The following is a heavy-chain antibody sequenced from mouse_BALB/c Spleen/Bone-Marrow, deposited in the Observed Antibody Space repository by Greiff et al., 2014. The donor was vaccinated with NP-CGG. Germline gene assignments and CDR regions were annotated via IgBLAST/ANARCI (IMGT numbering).Heavy chain of an antibody. D-gene: IGHD2-4*01. J-gene: IGHJ4*01. CDR2: ISSGSSTI. CDR3: TRKGALITHYYAMDY. V-gene: IGHV5-17*02. Sequence: DVQLVESGGGLVQPGGSRKLSCAASGFTFSSSGMHWVRQAPEKGLEWVAYISSGSSTIYYADTVKGRFTISRDNPKNTLFLQMTSLRSEDTAMYYCTRKGALITHYYAMDYWGQGTSVTVSS. CDR1: GFTFSSSG.